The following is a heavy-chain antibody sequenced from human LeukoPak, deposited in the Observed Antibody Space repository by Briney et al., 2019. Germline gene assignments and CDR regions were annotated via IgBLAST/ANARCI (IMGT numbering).Heavy chain of an antibody. J-gene: IGHJ4*02. V-gene: IGHV1-69*10. CDR1: GGTFSSYA. CDR3: AREQGYRSSWYYN. D-gene: IGHD6-13*01. Sequence: ASVKVSFKGSGGTFSSYAINWVRQAPAQEVEWVGRIIHILGIANYAQKFQGRVTITADKSTSTPYMELSSLRAADTAVYYCAREQGYRSSWYYNWGQGTLVTVSS. CDR2: IIHILGIA.